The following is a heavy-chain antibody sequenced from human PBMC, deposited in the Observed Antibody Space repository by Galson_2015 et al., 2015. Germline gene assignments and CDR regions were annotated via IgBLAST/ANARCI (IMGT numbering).Heavy chain of an antibody. Sequence: SVKVSCKASGYTFTSYGISWVRQAPGQGLEWMGWISAYNGNTNYAQKLQGRVTMTTDTSTSTAYMELRSLRSDDTAVYYCARDLWDIVVVVAATFNRGGDAFDIWGQGTMVTVSS. CDR2: ISAYNGNT. J-gene: IGHJ3*02. CDR3: ARDLWDIVVVVAATFNRGGDAFDI. CDR1: GYTFTSYG. V-gene: IGHV1-18*01. D-gene: IGHD2-15*01.